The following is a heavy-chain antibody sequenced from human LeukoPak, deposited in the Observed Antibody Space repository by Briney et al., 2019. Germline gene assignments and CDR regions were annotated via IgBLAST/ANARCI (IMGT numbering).Heavy chain of an antibody. CDR2: IYYSGST. CDR1: GGSISSGDYY. V-gene: IGHV4-30-4*01. CDR3: VTYYFDSSGPKKNY. J-gene: IGHJ4*02. D-gene: IGHD3-22*01. Sequence: SETLSLTCTVSGGSISSGDYYWSWIRQPPGKGLEWIGYIYYSGSTYYNPSLKSRVTISVDTSKKQFSLKLSSVTAADTAVYYCVTYYFDSSGPKKNYWGQGTLVTVSS.